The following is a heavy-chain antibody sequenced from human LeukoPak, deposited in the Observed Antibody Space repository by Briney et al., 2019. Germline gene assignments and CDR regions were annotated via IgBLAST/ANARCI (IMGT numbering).Heavy chain of an antibody. J-gene: IGHJ4*01. CDR2: FDPEDGET. Sequence: GASVKVSCKVSGYTLTELSMHWVRQAPGKGLEWMGSFDPEDGETIHAQKFQARLTMTADTSIDTAYMELSSLRSEDTAVYYCASGYGQLFDYWGHGTQVTVSS. CDR1: GYTLTELS. D-gene: IGHD3-10*01. CDR3: ASGYGQLFDY. V-gene: IGHV1-24*01.